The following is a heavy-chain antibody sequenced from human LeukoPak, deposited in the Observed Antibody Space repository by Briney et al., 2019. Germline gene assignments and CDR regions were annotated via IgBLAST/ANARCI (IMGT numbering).Heavy chain of an antibody. J-gene: IGHJ4*02. CDR1: GYTFTSYG. Sequence: ASVKVSCKASGYTFTSYGISWVRQAPGQGLEWMGWISVYNGNTNYAQKLQGRVTMTTDTSTNTAYMEMRSLRSDETAVYYCARDNYGDYLEVDYWGQGTLVTVSS. CDR2: ISVYNGNT. D-gene: IGHD4-17*01. CDR3: ARDNYGDYLEVDY. V-gene: IGHV1-18*01.